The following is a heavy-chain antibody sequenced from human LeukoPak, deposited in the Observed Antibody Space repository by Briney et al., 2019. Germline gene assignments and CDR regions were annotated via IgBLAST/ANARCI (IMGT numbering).Heavy chain of an antibody. D-gene: IGHD1-26*01. CDR3: ASYIVGGSLGD. CDR2: MYYSGTT. V-gene: IGHV4-59*01. J-gene: IGHJ4*02. Sequence: SETLSLTCTVSGGSLSGYYWSWIRHPPGKGLEWIGNMYYSGTTNYNPSLTSRVTMSIDTSKNQFSLKLSSVTAADTAVYYCASYIVGGSLGDWGQGTLVTVSS. CDR1: GGSLSGYY.